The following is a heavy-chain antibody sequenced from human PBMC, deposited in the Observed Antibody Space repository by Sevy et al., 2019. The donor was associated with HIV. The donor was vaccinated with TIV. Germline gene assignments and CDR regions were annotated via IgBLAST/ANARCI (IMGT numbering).Heavy chain of an antibody. CDR3: GRGSRYYDILTGYSDNGMDV. J-gene: IGHJ6*02. D-gene: IGHD3-9*01. V-gene: IGHV3-66*01. CDR1: GFTVSSNY. Sequence: GGSLRLSCAASGFTVSSNYMSWVRQAPGKGLEWVSIIYSGGSTYYADSVKGRFTISRDNSKNTLYLQMNSLRAEDTAVDYCGRGSRYYDILTGYSDNGMDVWGQGTTVTVSS. CDR2: IYSGGST.